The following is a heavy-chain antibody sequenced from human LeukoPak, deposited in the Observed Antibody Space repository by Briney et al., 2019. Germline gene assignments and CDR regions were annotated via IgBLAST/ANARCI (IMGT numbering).Heavy chain of an antibody. J-gene: IGHJ4*02. V-gene: IGHV4-34*01. D-gene: IGHD5-18*01. CDR1: GGSFSGYY. CDR2: INHSGST. CDR3: ARVGGINEGIQLWPLDY. Sequence: SETLSLTRAVYGGSFSGYYWSWIRQPPGRGLEWIGEINHSGSTNYNPSLKSRVTISVDTSKNQFSLKLSSVTAADTAVYYCARVGGINEGIQLWPLDYWGQGTLVTVSS.